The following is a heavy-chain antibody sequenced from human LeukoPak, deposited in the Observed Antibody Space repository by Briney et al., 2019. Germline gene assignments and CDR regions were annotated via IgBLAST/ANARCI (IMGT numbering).Heavy chain of an antibody. D-gene: IGHD7-27*01. Sequence: PGGSLRLSCAASGFTFSAYYMSWIRQAPGKGLEWVSHISGSGSNIYYPDSVKGRFTISRDNAKNSLYLQMNSLRADDMAVYYCARGTGEIDYWGQGTPVTVSS. CDR3: ARGTGEIDY. CDR2: ISGSGSNI. CDR1: GFTFSAYY. V-gene: IGHV3-11*04. J-gene: IGHJ4*02.